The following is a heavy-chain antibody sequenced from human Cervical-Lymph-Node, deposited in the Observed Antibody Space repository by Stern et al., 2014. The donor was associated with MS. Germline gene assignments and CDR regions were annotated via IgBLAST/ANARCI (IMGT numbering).Heavy chain of an antibody. Sequence: EVQLVESGGGLVQPGGSLRLSCDASGFSFSNYWSHWVRQAPGKGLVWVSRLKPDGRETYYADSVQGRFTISRDSAENTVFLQMNSLRVDDTAVYYCVRDFHGPNEVWGQGTLVTVSP. CDR1: GFSFSNYW. CDR3: VRDFHGPNEV. J-gene: IGHJ4*02. CDR2: LKPDGRET. V-gene: IGHV3-74*01. D-gene: IGHD4-17*01.